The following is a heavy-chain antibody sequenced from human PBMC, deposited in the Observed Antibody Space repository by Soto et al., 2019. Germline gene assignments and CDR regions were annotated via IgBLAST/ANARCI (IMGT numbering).Heavy chain of an antibody. D-gene: IGHD5-12*01. J-gene: IGHJ2*01. Sequence: EVQLLESGGGLVQPGGSLRLSCAASGFTFSSYAMSWVRQSPGKGLEWVSAIRGSGGSTYYADSVKGRFTICRDKSKNTLYRQMNSLRAEDTAVYYCAKVLVATRIWYWYFDLWGRGTLVTVSS. V-gene: IGHV3-23*01. CDR3: AKVLVATRIWYWYFDL. CDR2: IRGSGGST. CDR1: GFTFSSYA.